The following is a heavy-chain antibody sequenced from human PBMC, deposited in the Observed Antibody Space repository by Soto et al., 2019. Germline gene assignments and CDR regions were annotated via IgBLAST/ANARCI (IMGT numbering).Heavy chain of an antibody. J-gene: IGHJ6*02. V-gene: IGHV1-18*01. CDR3: ARDVVVVAATYYYYYGMDV. CDR2: MNPNSGNT. CDR1: GYTFNSFD. Sequence: ASVKVSCKASGYTFNSFDITWVRRSTGQGLEWMGRMNPNSGNTNYAQKLQGRVTMTTDTSTSTAYMELRSLRSDDTAVYYCARDVVVVAATYYYYYGMDVWGQGTTVTVSS. D-gene: IGHD2-15*01.